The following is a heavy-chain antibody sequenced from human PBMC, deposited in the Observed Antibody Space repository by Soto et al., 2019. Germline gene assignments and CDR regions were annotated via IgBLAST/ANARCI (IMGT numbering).Heavy chain of an antibody. J-gene: IGHJ5*02. CDR2: IYYSGST. Sequence: SETLSLTCTVSGGSISSYYWSWIRQPPGKGLEWIGYIYYSGSTNYNPSLKSRVTISEDTSKNQYSLKLSSVTAADTAVNYCARGADSGSYYSWFDPWGQGTLVTVS. V-gene: IGHV4-59*01. D-gene: IGHD3-10*01. CDR3: ARGADSGSYYSWFDP. CDR1: GGSISSYY.